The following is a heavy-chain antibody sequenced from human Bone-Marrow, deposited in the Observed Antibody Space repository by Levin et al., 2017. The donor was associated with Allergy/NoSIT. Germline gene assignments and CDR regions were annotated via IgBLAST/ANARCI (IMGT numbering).Heavy chain of an antibody. CDR3: ARARIYGYYYYAMAV. J-gene: IGHJ6*02. V-gene: IGHV3-48*01. CDR1: GFTFSTFS. D-gene: IGHD3-10*01. Sequence: PGGSLRLSCAGSGFTFSTFSMNWVRQAPGKGLEWISYISTSSRTIYYADSVKGRFTVSRDDAKNSLHLQTSSLRAEDTAVYYCARARIYGYYYYAMAVWGQGTTVTVSS. CDR2: ISTSSRTI.